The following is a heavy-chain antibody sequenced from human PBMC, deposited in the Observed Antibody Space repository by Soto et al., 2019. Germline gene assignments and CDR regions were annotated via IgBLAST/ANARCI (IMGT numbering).Heavy chain of an antibody. CDR3: ARDDVYVGHVIDY. D-gene: IGHD3-16*01. Sequence: QVQLVESGGGVVQPGTSLRLSCAASGFTFSKHGMHWVRQAPGKGLEWMAVIVADGRSQHYADSVKGRFTISRDNSKNTLFLQMNSMRAEDTAVYYFARDDVYVGHVIDYWGQGNLVTVSS. J-gene: IGHJ4*02. CDR2: IVADGRSQ. CDR1: GFTFSKHG. V-gene: IGHV3-33*01.